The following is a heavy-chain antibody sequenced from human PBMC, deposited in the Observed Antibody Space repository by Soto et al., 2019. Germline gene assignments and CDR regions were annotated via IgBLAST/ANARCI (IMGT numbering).Heavy chain of an antibody. Sequence: QVQLQQWGAGLLKPSETLSLTCAVYGGSFSIYSWNWIRKPPGKGLEWIGEINHSGSTNYSPSLKSRVSISVAMSKNQFSLKLSLVPAAATAVYYCARVRSIGGARNRGLAPWGQGTLVTVSS. J-gene: IGHJ1*01. V-gene: IGHV4-34*01. D-gene: IGHD3-10*01. CDR3: ARVRSIGGARNRGLAP. CDR2: INHSGST. CDR1: GGSFSIYS.